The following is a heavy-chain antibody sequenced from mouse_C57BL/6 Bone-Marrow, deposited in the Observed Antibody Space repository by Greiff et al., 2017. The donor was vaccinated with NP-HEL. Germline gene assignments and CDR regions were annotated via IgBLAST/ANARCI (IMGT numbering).Heavy chain of an antibody. V-gene: IGHV1-81*01. CDR1: GYTFTSYG. J-gene: IGHJ3*01. CDR2: IYPRSGNT. Sequence: VQLVESGAELARPGASVKLSCKASGYTFTSYGISWVKQRTGQGLEWIGEIYPRSGNTYYNEKFKGKATLTADKSSSTAYMELRSLTSEDSAVYFCARGVYDGAWFAYWGQGTLVTVSA. CDR3: ARGVYDGAWFAY. D-gene: IGHD2-12*01.